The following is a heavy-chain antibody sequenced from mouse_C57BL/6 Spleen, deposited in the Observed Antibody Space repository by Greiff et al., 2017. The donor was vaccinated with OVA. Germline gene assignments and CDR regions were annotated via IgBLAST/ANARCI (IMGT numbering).Heavy chain of an antibody. D-gene: IGHD1-1*01. CDR3: VRHETTVEAYYAMDY. CDR2: IRSKSNNYAT. Sequence: EVKLMESGGGLVQPKGSLKLSCAASGFSFNTYAMNWVRQAPGKGLEWVARIRSKSNNYATYYADSVKDRFTISRDDSESMLYLQMNNLKTEDTAMYYCVRHETTVEAYYAMDYWGQGTSVTVSS. V-gene: IGHV10-1*01. J-gene: IGHJ4*01. CDR1: GFSFNTYA.